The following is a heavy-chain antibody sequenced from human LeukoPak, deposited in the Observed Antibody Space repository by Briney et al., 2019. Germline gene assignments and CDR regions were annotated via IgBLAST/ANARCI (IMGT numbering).Heavy chain of an antibody. CDR1: GGSISSGGYS. J-gene: IGHJ6*04. CDR3: ARVINRYFAGPPRADSSGRDV. Sequence: SQTLSLTCAVSGGSISSGGYSWSWIRQPPGKGLEWIGYIYHSGSTYYNPSLKSRVTISVDTSKNQFSLKLSSVTAADPAVYSCARVINRYFAGPPRADSSGRDVGEKGTRVTVP. V-gene: IGHV4-30-2*01. CDR2: IYHSGST. D-gene: IGHD3-9*01.